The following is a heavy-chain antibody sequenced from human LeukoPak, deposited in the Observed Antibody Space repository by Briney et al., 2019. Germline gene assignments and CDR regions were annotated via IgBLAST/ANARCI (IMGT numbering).Heavy chain of an antibody. CDR1: GFTIATKY. D-gene: IGHD3-10*01. Sequence: GGSLRLSCAASGFTIATKYMNWVRQAPGKGLEWVSIIYSGATTYYADSVRGRFTISRDTSKNTVSLQMNSLRAEDTAVYFCARLGDHYHWNFDLWGRGTLVTVSS. CDR3: ARLGDHYHWNFDL. J-gene: IGHJ2*01. V-gene: IGHV3-53*01. CDR2: IYSGATT.